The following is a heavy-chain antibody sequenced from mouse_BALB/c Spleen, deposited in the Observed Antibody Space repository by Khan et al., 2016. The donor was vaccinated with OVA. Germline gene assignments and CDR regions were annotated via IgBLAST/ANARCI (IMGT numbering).Heavy chain of an antibody. J-gene: IGHJ2*01. CDR1: GYSIASDYA. CDR3: ARVYGGDFDY. Sequence: EVQLQESGTGLVKPSQSLSLTCTVTGYSIASDYAWNWIRQFPGNKLEWMGFISYSGNTNYNPSLKSRISITRDTSKNQFFLQLNSVTSEDTATYYWARVYGGDFDYWGQGTTLTVSS. D-gene: IGHD1-1*02. V-gene: IGHV3-2*02. CDR2: ISYSGNT.